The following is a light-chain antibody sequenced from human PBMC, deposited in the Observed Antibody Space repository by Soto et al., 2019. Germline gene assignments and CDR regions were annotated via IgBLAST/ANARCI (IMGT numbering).Light chain of an antibody. V-gene: IGLV2-14*03. CDR3: SSYIPTRSYV. CDR1: SSDVGGYNY. Sequence: QSALTQPASVSGSPGQSITISCTGTSSDVGGYNYVSWYQQHPGKAPRLMIYDVSTRPSGVSNRFSGSKSGNTASLTISGLQADDEADYYCSSYIPTRSYVFGTGTKVTVL. CDR2: DVS. J-gene: IGLJ1*01.